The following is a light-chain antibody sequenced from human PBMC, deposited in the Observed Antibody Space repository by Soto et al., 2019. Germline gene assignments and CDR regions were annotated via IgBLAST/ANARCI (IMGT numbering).Light chain of an antibody. CDR2: RTS. J-gene: IGKJ5*01. CDR3: QQHNNWHPIT. CDR1: QSPSGY. Sequence: ELVLTQSPATLSLSPGERATLSCRASQSPSGYLAWYQQRPGQAPRLLMLRTSSRATGFPARFSGSGSGTEFTLTISSLQYEDFAVYYCQQHNNWHPITFGQGTRREIK. V-gene: IGKV3-15*01.